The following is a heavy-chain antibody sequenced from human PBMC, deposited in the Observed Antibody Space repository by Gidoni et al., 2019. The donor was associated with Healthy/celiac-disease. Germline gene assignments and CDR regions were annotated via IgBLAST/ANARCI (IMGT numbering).Heavy chain of an antibody. CDR2: IYYSGST. V-gene: IGHV4-59*01. Sequence: QVQLPASGPGLVKPSETLSLTCTVSGGSISSYYWSWIRQPPGKGLEWIGYIYYSGSTNYNPSLKSRVTISVDTSKNQFSLKLSSVTAADTAMYYCAREGYGDRYFDLWGRGTLVTVSS. D-gene: IGHD4-17*01. CDR3: AREGYGDRYFDL. CDR1: GGSISSYY. J-gene: IGHJ2*01.